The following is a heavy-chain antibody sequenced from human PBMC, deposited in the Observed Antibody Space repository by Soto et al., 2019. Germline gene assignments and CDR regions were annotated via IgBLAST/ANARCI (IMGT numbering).Heavy chain of an antibody. CDR3: ARRNEPLTIHPEHPNWFDP. V-gene: IGHV1-18*01. CDR1: GYTFTSYG. D-gene: IGHD1-1*01. Sequence: GASVKVSCKASGYTFTSYGISWVRQAPGQGLEWMGWISAYNGNTNYAQKLQGRVTMTADTSTSTAYMELRSLRSDDTAVYYCARRNEPLTIHPEHPNWFDPWGQGTLVTVSS. J-gene: IGHJ5*02. CDR2: ISAYNGNT.